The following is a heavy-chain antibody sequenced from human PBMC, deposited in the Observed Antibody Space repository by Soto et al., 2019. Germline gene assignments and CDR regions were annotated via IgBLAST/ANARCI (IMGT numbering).Heavy chain of an antibody. D-gene: IGHD6-19*01. Sequence: QVQLVESGGGVVQPGRSLRLSCAASGFTFSSYGMHWVRQAPGKGLEWVEVISYDGSNKYYADSVKGRFTISRDNSKNPLYLQMNSLRAEDTAVYYCAKGVSGWYLGDYFPHWGQGTLVTVSS. CDR1: GFTFSSYG. CDR2: ISYDGSNK. J-gene: IGHJ1*01. CDR3: AKGVSGWYLGDYFPH. V-gene: IGHV3-30*18.